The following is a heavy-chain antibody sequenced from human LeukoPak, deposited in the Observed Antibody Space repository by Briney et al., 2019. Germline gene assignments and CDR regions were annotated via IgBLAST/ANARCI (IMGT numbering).Heavy chain of an antibody. CDR2: ISGSGGST. V-gene: IGHV3-23*01. Sequence: GGSLRLSCAASGFTFSSYAMSWVRRAPGKGLEWVSAISGSGGSTYYADSVKGRFTIPRDNSKNTLYLQMNSLRAEDTAVYYCAKGGYSGYDLADYYYYGMDVWGQGTTVTVSS. J-gene: IGHJ6*02. CDR3: AKGGYSGYDLADYYYYGMDV. CDR1: GFTFSSYA. D-gene: IGHD5-12*01.